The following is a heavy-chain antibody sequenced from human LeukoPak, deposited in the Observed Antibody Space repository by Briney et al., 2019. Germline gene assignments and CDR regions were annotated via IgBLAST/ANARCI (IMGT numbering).Heavy chain of an antibody. CDR1: GGSFSGYY. V-gene: IGHV4-34*01. Sequence: SETLSLTCAVYGGSFSGYYWSWIRQPPGKGLEWIGEINHSGSTNYNPSLKSRVTIPVDTSKNQFSLKLSSVTAADTAVYYCARARFIYYDSSGYFDYWGQGTLVTVSS. CDR3: ARARFIYYDSSGYFDY. CDR2: INHSGST. J-gene: IGHJ4*02. D-gene: IGHD3-22*01.